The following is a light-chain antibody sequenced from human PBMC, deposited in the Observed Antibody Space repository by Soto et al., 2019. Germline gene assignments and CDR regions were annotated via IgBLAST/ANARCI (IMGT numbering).Light chain of an antibody. V-gene: IGLV1-44*01. CDR3: AAWDDSLNGHVV. Sequence: QSVLTQPPSASGTPGQRVTISCSGSSSNIGSNTVNWYQLLPGTAPKLLIYSNNQRPSGVPDRFSGSKSGTSASLAISGLQSEDEADDYCAAWDDSLNGHVVFGGGTKLTVL. J-gene: IGLJ2*01. CDR1: SSNIGSNT. CDR2: SNN.